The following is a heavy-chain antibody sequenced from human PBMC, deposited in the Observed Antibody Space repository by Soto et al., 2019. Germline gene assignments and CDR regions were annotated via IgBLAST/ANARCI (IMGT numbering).Heavy chain of an antibody. CDR3: ARQATYTLDV. Sequence: SETLSLTCAVSGVSSTSTTYFWAWIRQPPGKGLEWIGTLSYAGNTYYNPSLQSRVTISADTSKNQFSLMLTSLTAADTAVYYCARQATYTLDVWGQGTTVTFSS. J-gene: IGHJ6*02. V-gene: IGHV4-39*01. CDR1: GVSSTSTTYF. CDR2: LSYAGNT. D-gene: IGHD4-4*01.